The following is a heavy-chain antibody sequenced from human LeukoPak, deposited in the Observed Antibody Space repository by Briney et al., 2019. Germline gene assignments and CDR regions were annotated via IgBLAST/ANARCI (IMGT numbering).Heavy chain of an antibody. CDR3: ARGETTIDL. CDR1: GYTFTSYD. CDR2: MSPNSGST. J-gene: IGHJ4*02. D-gene: IGHD1-1*01. V-gene: IGHV1-8*01. Sequence: ASVKVSCKASGYTFTSYDMTWVRQATGQGLEWMGWMSPNSGSTGYAQKFQGRVTMTWNTSISTIYMELSSLRSEDTAVYYCARGETTIDLWGQGTLVTVSS.